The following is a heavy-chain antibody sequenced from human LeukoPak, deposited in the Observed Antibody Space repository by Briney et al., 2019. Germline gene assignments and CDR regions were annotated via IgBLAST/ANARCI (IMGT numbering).Heavy chain of an antibody. CDR2: IYYSGIT. J-gene: IGHJ3*01. Sequence: SETLSLTCTVSGGSISSSSYYWGWIRQPPGKGLEWIGSIYYSGITYYNPSLKSRVTISVDTSKNQVSLKLTSVTAADTAVYFCARENRLGYYHPLTGSADGFDVWGQGTTVSVSS. CDR1: GGSISSSSYY. D-gene: IGHD3-9*01. V-gene: IGHV4-39*07. CDR3: ARENRLGYYHPLTGSADGFDV.